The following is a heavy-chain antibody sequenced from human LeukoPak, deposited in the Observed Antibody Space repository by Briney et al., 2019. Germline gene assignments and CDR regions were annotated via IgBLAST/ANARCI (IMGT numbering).Heavy chain of an antibody. D-gene: IGHD5-12*01. J-gene: IGHJ4*02. V-gene: IGHV4-34*01. CDR3: ARDQDGGYEG. CDR1: GGSFSGYY. CDR2: INHSGST. Sequence: SETMSLTCAVYGGSFSGYYWSWIRQPPGKGLEWIGEINHSGSTNYNPSLKSRVTISVDTSKNQFSLKLSSVTAADTAVYYCARDQDGGYEGWGQGTLVTVSS.